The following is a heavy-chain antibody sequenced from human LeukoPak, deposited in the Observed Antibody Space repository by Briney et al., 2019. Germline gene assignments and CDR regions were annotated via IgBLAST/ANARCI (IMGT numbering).Heavy chain of an antibody. D-gene: IGHD3-16*02. CDR2: ISGSGDDST. CDR3: AKDLSVTPYYFEY. CDR1: GFPFSNYA. V-gene: IGHV3-23*01. J-gene: IGHJ4*02. Sequence: QPGGSLRLSCAASGFPFSNYAMSWVRQAPGKGLEWVSGISGSGDDSTYYADSVKGRFTISRDNSKNTMYLQMNSLRAEDTAVYYWAKDLSVTPYYFEYWGQGTLDTVSS.